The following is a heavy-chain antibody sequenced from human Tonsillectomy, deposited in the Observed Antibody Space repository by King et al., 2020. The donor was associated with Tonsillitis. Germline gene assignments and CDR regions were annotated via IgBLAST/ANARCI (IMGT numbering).Heavy chain of an antibody. J-gene: IGHJ6*03. CDR1: GFTFSHAW. D-gene: IGHD2-8*01. V-gene: IGHV3-15*01. CDR3: TTFPFRWVYEGYYYYMDV. Sequence: VQLVESGGGLVKPGGSLRLSCAASGFTFSHAWMSWVRQAPGKGLEWVGRIKSKTDGGTTDYAAPVKGRFTISRDDSKNTLYLQMNSLKTEDTAVYYFTTFPFRWVYEGYYYYMDVWGKGTTVTVSS. CDR2: IKSKTDGGTT.